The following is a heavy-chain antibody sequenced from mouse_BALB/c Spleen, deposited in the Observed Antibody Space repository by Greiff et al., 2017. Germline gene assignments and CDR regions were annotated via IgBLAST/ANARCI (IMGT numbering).Heavy chain of an antibody. Sequence: EVKLVESGGGLVQPGGSLKLSCAASGFTFSSYTMSWVRQNPEKRLEWVAYISNGGGSTYYPDTVKGRFTISRDNAKNTLYLQMSSLKSEDTAMYYCARRGGNFYYYAMDYWGQGTSVTVSS. D-gene: IGHD2-1*01. CDR3: ARRGGNFYYYAMDY. CDR1: GFTFSSYT. CDR2: ISNGGGST. V-gene: IGHV5-12-2*01. J-gene: IGHJ4*01.